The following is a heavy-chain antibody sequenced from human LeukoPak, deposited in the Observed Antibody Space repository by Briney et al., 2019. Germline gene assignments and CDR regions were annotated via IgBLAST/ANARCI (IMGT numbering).Heavy chain of an antibody. CDR1: GFTFSSYS. Sequence: GGSLRLSCAASGFTFSSYSMNWVRQAPGKGLEWVSTISGGGGSTYYADSVKGRFTISRDNSKNTLYVQVNSLGTEDTAAYYCAKGSYYDSSGSFYFDYWGQGTLVTVSS. CDR3: AKGSYYDSSGSFYFDY. CDR2: ISGGGGST. V-gene: IGHV3-23*01. D-gene: IGHD3-22*01. J-gene: IGHJ4*02.